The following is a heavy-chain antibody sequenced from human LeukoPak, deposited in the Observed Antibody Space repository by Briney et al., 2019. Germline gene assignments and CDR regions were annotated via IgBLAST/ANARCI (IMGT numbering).Heavy chain of an antibody. D-gene: IGHD3-16*01. CDR2: IHYSGTT. CDR3: AGDRGSEYGS. CDR1: GGSISSNSYF. J-gene: IGHJ5*02. V-gene: IGHV4-39*07. Sequence: PSETLSLTCTVSGGSISSNSYFWGWIRQPPGKGLEWIGAIHYSGTTFHNPSLQSRVTISLDPSKNQFSLKVSSVTAADTAVYYCAGDRGSEYGSWGQGTLVTVSS.